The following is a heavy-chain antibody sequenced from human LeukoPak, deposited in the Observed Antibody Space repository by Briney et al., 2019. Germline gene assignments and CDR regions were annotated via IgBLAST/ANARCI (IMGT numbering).Heavy chain of an antibody. D-gene: IGHD6-13*01. CDR1: GGSISSYY. V-gene: IGHV4-59*08. Sequence: SETLSLTCTVSGGSISSYYWSWIRQSPGKGLEWIGYIHYSGSTNYNPSLKSRVTISVDTSKNQFSLKLSSVTAADTAIYYCARHSSIYYDFDYWGQGTLSPSPQ. J-gene: IGHJ4*02. CDR3: ARHSSIYYDFDY. CDR2: IHYSGST.